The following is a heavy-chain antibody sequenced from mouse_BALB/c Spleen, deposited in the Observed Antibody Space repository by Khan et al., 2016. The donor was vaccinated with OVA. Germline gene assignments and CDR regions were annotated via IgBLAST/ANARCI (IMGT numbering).Heavy chain of an antibody. Sequence: QIQLVQSGPEVKKPGETVKISCKASGHTFTKFGMNWVKQAPGKGLKWMGWINTYTGEPTYADDFNGRFAFSLETSASTAYLQINNVKNQDTATYFCARPPYFSYVLDNWGQGTSVPVSS. CDR3: ARPPYFSYVLDN. CDR2: INTYTGEP. D-gene: IGHD2-10*01. V-gene: IGHV9-3-1*01. J-gene: IGHJ4*01. CDR1: GHTFTKFG.